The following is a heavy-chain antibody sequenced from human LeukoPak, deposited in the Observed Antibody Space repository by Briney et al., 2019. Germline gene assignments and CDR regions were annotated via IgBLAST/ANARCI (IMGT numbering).Heavy chain of an antibody. J-gene: IGHJ5*02. Sequence: PSETLSLTCTVSGGSISSYYWSWIRQPPGKGLEWIGEINHSGSTNYNPSLKSRVTISVDTSKNQLSLKLSSVTAADTAVYYCARGTIAAAGNWFDPWGQGTLVTVSS. D-gene: IGHD6-13*01. CDR3: ARGTIAAAGNWFDP. CDR2: INHSGST. CDR1: GGSISSYY. V-gene: IGHV4-34*01.